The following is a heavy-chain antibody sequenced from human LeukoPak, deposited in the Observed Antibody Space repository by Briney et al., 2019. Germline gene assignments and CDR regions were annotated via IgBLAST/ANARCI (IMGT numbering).Heavy chain of an antibody. V-gene: IGHV3-23*01. D-gene: IGHD3-22*01. J-gene: IGHJ4*02. CDR2: ISGSGGST. CDR1: GFTFSSYA. CDR3: AKTVGYDSSGYYHFDY. Sequence: GRSLRLSCAASGFTFSSYAMSWVRQAPGKGLEWVSAISGSGGSTYYADSVKGRFTISRDNSKNTLYLQMNSLRAEDTAVYYCAKTVGYDSSGYYHFDYWGQGTLVTVSS.